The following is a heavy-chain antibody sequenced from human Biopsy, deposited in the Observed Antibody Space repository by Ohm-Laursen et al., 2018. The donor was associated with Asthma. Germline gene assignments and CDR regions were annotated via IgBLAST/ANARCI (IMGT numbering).Heavy chain of an antibody. V-gene: IGHV3-30*03. J-gene: IGHJ6*02. Sequence: SSLRLSCAASGFRFPIYGMHWVRQGPGKGPEWVALISYDGRETGYVDSVKGRFTISRDNFRNTAHLQMSSLRPEDSAVYYCTRDRFYNSVTSESFYYGVDVWGQGTTVTVSS. CDR2: ISYDGRET. CDR3: TRDRFYNSVTSESFYYGVDV. D-gene: IGHD2-21*02. CDR1: GFRFPIYG.